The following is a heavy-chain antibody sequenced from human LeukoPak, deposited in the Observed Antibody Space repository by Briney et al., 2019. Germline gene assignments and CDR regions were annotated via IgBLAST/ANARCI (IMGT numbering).Heavy chain of an antibody. CDR3: ARDLSWGSWPSYYFDY. CDR2: ISGSGSTT. V-gene: IGHV3-23*01. J-gene: IGHJ4*02. D-gene: IGHD2-15*01. Sequence: GGTLRLSCSASGFTFSTYGMSWVRQAPGKGLEWVISISGSGSTTFYADSVKGRFTISRDNSKNSLYLQMNSLRAEDTAVYYCARDLSWGSWPSYYFDYWGQGTLVTVSS. CDR1: GFTFSTYG.